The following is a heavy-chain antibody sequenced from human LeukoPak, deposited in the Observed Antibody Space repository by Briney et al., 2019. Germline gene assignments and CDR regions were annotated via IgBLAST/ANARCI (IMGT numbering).Heavy chain of an antibody. V-gene: IGHV4-59*01. J-gene: IGHJ4*02. CDR3: ARDKGYCSGGSCYMGGLDY. D-gene: IGHD2-15*01. CDR2: IYYSGST. Sequence: SETLSLTCTVSGGSISSYYWSWIRQPPGKGLEWIGYIYYSGSTNYNPSLKSRVTISVDTSKNQFSLKLGSVTAADTAVYYCARDKGYCSGGSCYMGGLDYWGQGTLVTVSS. CDR1: GGSISSYY.